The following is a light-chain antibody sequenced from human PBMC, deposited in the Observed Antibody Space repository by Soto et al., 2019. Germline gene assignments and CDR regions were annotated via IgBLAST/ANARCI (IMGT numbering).Light chain of an antibody. Sequence: DIVMTQSPDSLAVSLGGSATIYCKSSQILLYNSNNKSYLAWYQQKPRQPPKLLISWASTRESGVPDRFSGSGSGTDFTLTISSLLAEDVAVYYCHQYFTTQWTFGQGTKVDIK. J-gene: IGKJ1*01. CDR2: WAS. V-gene: IGKV4-1*01. CDR1: QILLYNSNNKSY. CDR3: HQYFTTQWT.